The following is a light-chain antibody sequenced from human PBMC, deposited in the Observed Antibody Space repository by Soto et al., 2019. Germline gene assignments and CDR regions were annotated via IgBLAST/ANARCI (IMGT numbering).Light chain of an antibody. J-gene: IGKJ3*01. CDR1: QGVSSN. V-gene: IGKV3D-15*01. CDR2: GAS. CDR3: LQSYFTPLT. Sequence: VMTQSPATLSVAPGERGTRSCRASQGVSSNLAWYQQKPRQAPELLIFGASTRASGIPDRFSGSGSGTEFTLTISSLQPEDFATYYCLQSYFTPLTFGPGTKVDIK.